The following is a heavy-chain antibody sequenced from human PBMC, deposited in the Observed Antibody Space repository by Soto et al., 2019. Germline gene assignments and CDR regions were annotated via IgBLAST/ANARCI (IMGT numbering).Heavy chain of an antibody. V-gene: IGHV3-43*01. D-gene: IGHD5-12*01. Sequence: EVQLVESGGVVVQPGGSLRLSCAASGFTFDDYTMHWVRQAPGKGLEWVSLISWDGGSTYYADSVKGRFTISRDNSKNSLYLQMTSLRTEDTALYYCAKGVYRGYDFGAFDIWGQGTMVTVSS. CDR1: GFTFDDYT. CDR2: ISWDGGST. J-gene: IGHJ3*02. CDR3: AKGVYRGYDFGAFDI.